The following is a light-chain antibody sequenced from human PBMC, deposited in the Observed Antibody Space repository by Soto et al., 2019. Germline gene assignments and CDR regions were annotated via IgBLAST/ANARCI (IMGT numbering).Light chain of an antibody. CDR1: QNVFSS. CDR2: DTS. CDR3: QQRSNWPLT. J-gene: IGKJ4*01. Sequence: EIVLTQSPVTLSLSPGERATLSCRASQNVFSSLAWYQQKPGQAPRRLIYDTSTRATAIPARFRGSGSGTDFTLTLSSLEPEDFAVYYCQQRSNWPLTFGGGTKVEIK. V-gene: IGKV3-11*01.